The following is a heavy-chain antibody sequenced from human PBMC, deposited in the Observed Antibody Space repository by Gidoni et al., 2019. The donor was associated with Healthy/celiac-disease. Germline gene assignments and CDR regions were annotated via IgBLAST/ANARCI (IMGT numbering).Heavy chain of an antibody. CDR1: GFTVSSNY. V-gene: IGHV3-66*02. CDR2: IYSGGST. Sequence: EVQLVEYGGGLVQPGGSLRLSCAASGFTVSSNYMSWVRQAPGKGLEWVSVIYSGGSTYYADSVKGRFTISRDNSKNTLYLQMNSLRAEDTAVYYCARSTNYDFWSEPYGMDVWGQGTTVTVSS. D-gene: IGHD3-3*01. CDR3: ARSTNYDFWSEPYGMDV. J-gene: IGHJ6*02.